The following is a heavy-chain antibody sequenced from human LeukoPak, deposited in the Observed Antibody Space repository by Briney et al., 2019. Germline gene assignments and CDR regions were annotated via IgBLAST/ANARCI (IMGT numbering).Heavy chain of an antibody. D-gene: IGHD2-2*01. CDR2: ISSSSSYI. CDR1: GFTFSSYS. Sequence: GGSLRLSCAASGFTFSSYSMNWVRQAPGKGLEWVSSISSSSSYIYYADSVKGRFTISRDNAKNSQYLQMNSLRAEDTAVYYCARRYCSSTSCFYYFDYWGQGTLVTVSS. V-gene: IGHV3-21*01. J-gene: IGHJ4*02. CDR3: ARRYCSSTSCFYYFDY.